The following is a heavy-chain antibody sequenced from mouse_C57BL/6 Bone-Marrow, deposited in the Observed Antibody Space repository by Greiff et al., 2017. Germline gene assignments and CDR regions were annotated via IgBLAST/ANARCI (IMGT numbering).Heavy chain of an antibody. V-gene: IGHV1-63*01. CDR3: ARYALYGNYDY. J-gene: IGHJ2*01. Sequence: QVQLQQSGAELVRPGTSVKMSCKASGYTFTNYWIGWAKQRPGHGLEWIGDIYPGGGYTNYNEKFKGKATLTAYKSSSTAYMQFSSLTSEDSAIYYGARYALYGNYDYWGQGTTLTVSS. CDR1: GYTFTNYW. CDR2: IYPGGGYT. D-gene: IGHD2-1*01.